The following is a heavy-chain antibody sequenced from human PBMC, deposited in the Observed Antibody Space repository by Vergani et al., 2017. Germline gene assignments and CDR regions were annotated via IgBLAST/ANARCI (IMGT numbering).Heavy chain of an antibody. CDR2: IWYDGSNK. V-gene: IGHV3-33*01. CDR3: ARDRGVQQRGYYYYYMDV. CDR1: GFTFSSYG. D-gene: IGHD6-13*01. Sequence: QVQLVESGGGVVQPGRSLRLSCAASGFTFSSYGMHWVRQAPGKGLEWVAVIWYDGSNKYYADSVKGRFTISRDNSKNTLYLQMNSLRAEDTAVYYCARDRGVQQRGYYYYYMDVWGKGP. J-gene: IGHJ6*03.